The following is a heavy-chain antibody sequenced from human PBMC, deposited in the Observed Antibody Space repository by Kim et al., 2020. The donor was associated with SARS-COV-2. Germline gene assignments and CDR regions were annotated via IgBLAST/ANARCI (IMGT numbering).Heavy chain of an antibody. J-gene: IGHJ6*02. Sequence: QGFTGRFVFSLDTSVSTAYLQISSLKAEDTAVYYCARDIVGGDYYGMDVWGQGTTVTVSS. CDR3: ARDIVGGDYYGMDV. D-gene: IGHD1-26*01. V-gene: IGHV7-4-1*02.